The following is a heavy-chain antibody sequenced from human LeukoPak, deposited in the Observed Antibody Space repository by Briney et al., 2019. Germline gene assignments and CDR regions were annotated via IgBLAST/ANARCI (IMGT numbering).Heavy chain of an antibody. V-gene: IGHV3-53*01. J-gene: IGHJ4*02. CDR2: IYSGGST. D-gene: IGHD6-13*01. CDR1: GFTFSSYW. CDR3: AREVGSSWYGECYFDY. Sequence: GGSLRLSCAASGFTFSSYWVSWVRQAPGKGLEWVSVIYSGGSTYYADSVKGRFTISRDNSKNTLYLQMNSLRAEDTAVYYCAREVGSSWYGECYFDYWGQGTLVTVSS.